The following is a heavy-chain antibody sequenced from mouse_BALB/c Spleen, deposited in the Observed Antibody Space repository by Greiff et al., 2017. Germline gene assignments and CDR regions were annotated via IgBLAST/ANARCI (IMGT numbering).Heavy chain of an antibody. V-gene: IGHV5-17*02. J-gene: IGHJ4*01. CDR1: GFTFSSFG. Sequence: DVMLVESGGGLVQPGGSRKLSCAASGFTFSSFGMHWVRQAPEKGLEWVAYISSGSSTIYYADTVKGRFTISRDNPKNTLFLQMTSLRSEDTAMYYCARTYRYYAMDYWGQGTSVTVAS. D-gene: IGHD2-14*01. CDR2: ISSGSSTI. CDR3: ARTYRYYAMDY.